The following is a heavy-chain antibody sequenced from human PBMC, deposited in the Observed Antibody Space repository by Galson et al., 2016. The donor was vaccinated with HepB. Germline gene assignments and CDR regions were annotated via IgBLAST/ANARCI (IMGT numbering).Heavy chain of an antibody. CDR1: GGAFSSQT. Sequence: SVKVSCKVSGGAFSSQTIIWVRQAPGQGLEWMGGIIPMYETVKYAQTFQGRVTITGDESTSTVYLEMNKLTSDDTPLYYCARATVEDDGLTADHWSRYYFGLGVWGQGTTVTVSS. CDR2: IIPMYETV. V-gene: IGHV1-69*13. CDR3: ARATVEDDGLTADHWSRYYFGLGV. D-gene: IGHD3-9*01. J-gene: IGHJ6*02.